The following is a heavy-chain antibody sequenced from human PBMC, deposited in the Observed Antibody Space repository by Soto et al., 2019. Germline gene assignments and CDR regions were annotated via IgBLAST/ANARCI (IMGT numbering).Heavy chain of an antibody. CDR1: GGTFSSYA. CDR3: AREINWNYDY. V-gene: IGHV1-69*13. Sequence: ASVKVSCKASGGTFSSYAISWVRQAPGQGLEWMGGIIPIFVTANYAQKFQGRVTITADESTSTAYMELSSLRSEDTAVYYCAREINWNYDYWGQGTLVTVSS. J-gene: IGHJ4*02. CDR2: IIPIFVTA. D-gene: IGHD1-7*01.